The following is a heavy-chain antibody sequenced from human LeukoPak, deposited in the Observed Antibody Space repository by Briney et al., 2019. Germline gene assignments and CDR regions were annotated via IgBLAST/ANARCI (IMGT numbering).Heavy chain of an antibody. CDR3: ARNMVRGTIIGYYGMDV. D-gene: IGHD3-10*01. Sequence: PRASVKVSCKASGYTFTGYYMHWVRQAPGQGLEWMGWINPNSGGTNYAQKFQGWVTMTRDTSISTAYMELSRLRSDDTAVYYCARNMVRGTIIGYYGMDVWGQGTTVTVSS. V-gene: IGHV1-2*04. J-gene: IGHJ6*02. CDR1: GYTFTGYY. CDR2: INPNSGGT.